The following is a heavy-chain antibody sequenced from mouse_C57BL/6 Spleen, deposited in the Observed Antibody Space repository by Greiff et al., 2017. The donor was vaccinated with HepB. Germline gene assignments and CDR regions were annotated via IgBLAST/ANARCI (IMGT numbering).Heavy chain of an antibody. CDR3: AFGSSYEYYFDY. CDR2: IYPGSGST. V-gene: IGHV1-55*01. CDR1: GYTFTSYW. Sequence: VQLQQSGAELVKPGASVKMSCKASGYTFTSYWITWVKQRPGQGLEWIGDIYPGSGSTNYNEKFKSKATLTVDTSSSTAYMQLSSVTSEDSAVYYCAFGSSYEYYFDYWGQGTTLTVSS. D-gene: IGHD1-1*01. J-gene: IGHJ2*01.